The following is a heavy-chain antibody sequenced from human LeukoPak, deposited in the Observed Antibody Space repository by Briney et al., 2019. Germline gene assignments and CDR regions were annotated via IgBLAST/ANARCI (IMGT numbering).Heavy chain of an antibody. D-gene: IGHD3-10*02. Sequence: PGGSLRLSCAASGFTFSSYWMSWVRQAPGKGLEWVANIKQDGSEKYYVDSVKGRFTISRDNAKNSLYLQMNSLRAVDTAVYYCAELGITMIGGVWGKGTTVTISS. CDR3: AELGITMIGGV. J-gene: IGHJ6*04. CDR2: IKQDGSEK. CDR1: GFTFSSYW. V-gene: IGHV3-7*01.